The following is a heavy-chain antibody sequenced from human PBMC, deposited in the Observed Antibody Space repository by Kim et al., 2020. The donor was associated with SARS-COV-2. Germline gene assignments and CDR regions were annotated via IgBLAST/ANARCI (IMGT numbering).Heavy chain of an antibody. V-gene: IGHV3-23*01. CDR2: GGDP. Sequence: GGDPFSADSLKGRFTISRENSKRTLYLQMNSLRADDTAIYYCAKGHGDHWGQGTLVTVSS. CDR3: AKGHGDH. J-gene: IGHJ4*02.